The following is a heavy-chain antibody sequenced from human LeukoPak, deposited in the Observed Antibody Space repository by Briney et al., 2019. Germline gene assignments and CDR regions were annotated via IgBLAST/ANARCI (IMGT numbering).Heavy chain of an antibody. D-gene: IGHD6-6*01. CDR3: ASRHSSSREGVDY. CDR1: GYSFTSYS. V-gene: IGHV5-51*01. J-gene: IGHJ4*01. Sequence: RGESLKLPCKGSGYSFTSYSIGWVRQMPGKGLEWMGIFYPGNFDTRYSPSFKGQVTISADKSISTAYLQWTSLKASDTAMYYCASRHSSSREGVDYWGDGTLVTVSS. CDR2: FYPGNFDT.